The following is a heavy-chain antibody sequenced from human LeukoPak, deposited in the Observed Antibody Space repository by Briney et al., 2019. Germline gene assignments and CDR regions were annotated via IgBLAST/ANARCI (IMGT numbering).Heavy chain of an antibody. CDR2: IYYTGST. Sequence: SETLSLTCIVSGGSIRSYYWSWIRQPPGKGLEWIGYIYYTGSTKYNPSLKSRGIISVDTSKNQFSLKLTSVTAADTAVYYCARVTTVTPFFDYWGQGTLVTVSS. V-gene: IGHV4-59*01. CDR1: GGSIRSYY. CDR3: ARVTTVTPFFDY. D-gene: IGHD4-17*01. J-gene: IGHJ4*02.